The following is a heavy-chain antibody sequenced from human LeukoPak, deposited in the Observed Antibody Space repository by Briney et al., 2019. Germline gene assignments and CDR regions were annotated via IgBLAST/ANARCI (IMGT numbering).Heavy chain of an antibody. CDR3: ARQAAAGLDY. CDR1: EFTVDDTC. V-gene: IGHV3-66*02. CDR2: VYSGGKT. J-gene: IGHJ4*02. D-gene: IGHD6-13*01. Sequence: PGGSLRLSCAASEFTVDDTCMSWVRQTPGKGLEWVSVVYSGGKTFYADSVKGRFTISGDTSKNTVYLQMNTLRADDTAVYYCARQAAAGLDYWGQGTLVTVSS.